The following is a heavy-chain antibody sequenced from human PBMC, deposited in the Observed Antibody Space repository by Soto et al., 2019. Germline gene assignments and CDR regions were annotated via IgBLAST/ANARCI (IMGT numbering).Heavy chain of an antibody. J-gene: IGHJ5*02. CDR2: ISGSGGST. CDR1: VFTFSSYA. D-gene: IGHD6-13*01. CDR3: AKELAAAGHNWFDP. Sequence: GALRLSCAAFVFTFSSYAMSWVRQAPGKGLEWVSAISGSGGSTYYADSVKGRFTISRDNSKNTLYLQMNSLRAEDTAVYYCAKELAAAGHNWFDPWGQGTLVTVSS. V-gene: IGHV3-23*01.